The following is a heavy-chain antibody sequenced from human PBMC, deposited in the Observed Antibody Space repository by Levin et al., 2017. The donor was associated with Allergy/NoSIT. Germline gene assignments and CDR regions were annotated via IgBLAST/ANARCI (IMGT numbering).Heavy chain of an antibody. D-gene: IGHD6-19*01. CDR3: ARGGSGWYAKTYYFDY. Sequence: ASVKVSCAASGFTFSSYWMSWVRQAPGKGLEWVANIKQDGSEKYYVDSVKGRFTISRDNAKNSLYLQMNSLRAEDTAVYYCARGGSGWYAKTYYFDYWGQGTLVTVSS. CDR2: IKQDGSEK. J-gene: IGHJ4*02. V-gene: IGHV3-7*01. CDR1: GFTFSSYW.